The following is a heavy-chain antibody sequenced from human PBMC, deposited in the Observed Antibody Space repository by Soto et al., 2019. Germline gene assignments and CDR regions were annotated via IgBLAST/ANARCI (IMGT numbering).Heavy chain of an antibody. CDR3: ARGRGCGHFDY. V-gene: IGHV4-59*01. J-gene: IGHJ4*02. D-gene: IGHD2-21*01. CDR2: IYYSRST. Sequence: QVQLQESGPGLVKPSETLSLTCSVSGASISSDYWSWIRQPPGKGLEWIGYIYYSRSTNYNPSLNSRGTLPRNTSRTHSSLNLSSVTVEDTAVDYCARGRGCGHFDYWGQGTLVTVSS. CDR1: GASISSDY.